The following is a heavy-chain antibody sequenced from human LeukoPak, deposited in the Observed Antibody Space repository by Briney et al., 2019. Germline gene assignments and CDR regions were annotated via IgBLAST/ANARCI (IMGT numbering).Heavy chain of an antibody. CDR2: INPAGGST. D-gene: IGHD2/OR15-2a*01. CDR1: GYTFSSYY. J-gene: IGHJ4*01. CDR3: ARVTNYLFDY. V-gene: IGHV1-46*01. Sequence: ASVKVSCKASGYTFSSYYIDWVRQAPGQGLERMGIINPAGGSTRNEQKFQGRVTMTRDTSTSTVYMELSSLRSEDTAVYYCARVTNYLFDYWGQGTLVNVSS.